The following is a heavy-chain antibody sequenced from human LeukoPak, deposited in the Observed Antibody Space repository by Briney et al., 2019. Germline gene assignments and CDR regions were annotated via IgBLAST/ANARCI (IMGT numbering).Heavy chain of an antibody. Sequence: SQTLSLTCTVSNGSISSDTYFWSWIRQPAGKGLEWIGRMSSSGISTYSPSLKSRVTISGDTSKNQFSLKLSSVTAADTAVYYCARDRPYDYDRSDYSRGRGYYYYMDVWGKGTTVTISS. V-gene: IGHV4-61*02. CDR1: NGSISSDTYF. CDR3: ARDRPYDYDRSDYSRGRGYYYYMDV. D-gene: IGHD3-22*01. CDR2: MSSSGIS. J-gene: IGHJ6*03.